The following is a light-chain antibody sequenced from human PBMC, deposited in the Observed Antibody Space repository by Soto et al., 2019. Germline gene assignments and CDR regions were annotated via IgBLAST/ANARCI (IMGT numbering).Light chain of an antibody. V-gene: IGKV3-15*01. CDR2: DAS. J-gene: IGKJ2*01. CDR3: HQYNSWPPGT. CDR1: QSVSRS. Sequence: IVMPQSPAILSVSPGERATLSCMASQSVSRSLAWYQQKPGQAPRLLISDASTRATGIPARFSGSGSGTEFTLTISSLQSEDFALYYCHQYNSWPPGTLGQGTKVAIK.